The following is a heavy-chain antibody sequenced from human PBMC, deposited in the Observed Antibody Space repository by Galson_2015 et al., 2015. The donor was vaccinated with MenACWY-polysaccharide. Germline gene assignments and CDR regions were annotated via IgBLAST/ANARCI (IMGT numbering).Heavy chain of an antibody. J-gene: IGHJ4*02. D-gene: IGHD5-18*01. Sequence: SLRLSCAASGFTFSDYYMSWLRQAPGKGLEWVSYISSSGSTIYYADSVKGRFTISRDNAKNSLYLQMNSLRAEDTAVYYCARDQENSGYSYGYDYWGQGTLVTASS. CDR2: ISSSGSTI. CDR3: ARDQENSGYSYGYDY. CDR1: GFTFSDYY. V-gene: IGHV3-11*01.